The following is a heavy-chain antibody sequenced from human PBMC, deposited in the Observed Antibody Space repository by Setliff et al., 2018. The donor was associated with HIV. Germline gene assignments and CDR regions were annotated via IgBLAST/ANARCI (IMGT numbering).Heavy chain of an antibody. CDR1: RFTFDDYA. Sequence: GGSLRLSCAASRFTFDDYAMHWVRQAPGKGLEWFSNIWTSSRISYGASVKGRFTISRDNAKNSLYLQINSLRVEDTASYYCAKDTLPASARGSSRDVWGKGTTVTVSS. CDR2: IWTSSRI. J-gene: IGHJ6*04. CDR3: AKDTLPASARGSSRDV. V-gene: IGHV3-9*01.